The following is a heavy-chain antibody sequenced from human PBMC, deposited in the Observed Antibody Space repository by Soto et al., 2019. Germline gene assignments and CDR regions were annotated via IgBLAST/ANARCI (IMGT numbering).Heavy chain of an antibody. CDR3: ARDPAAYGSGSYHDAFDI. CDR1: AGTFSSYA. CDR2: IIPIFGTA. J-gene: IGHJ3*02. V-gene: IGHV1-69*01. Sequence: QVQLVQSGAEVKKPGSSVKVSCKASAGTFSSYAISWVRQAPGQGLEWMGGIIPIFGTANYAQKFQGRVTITADESTSTAYMELSSLRSEDTAVYYCARDPAAYGSGSYHDAFDIWGQGTMVTVSS. D-gene: IGHD3-10*01.